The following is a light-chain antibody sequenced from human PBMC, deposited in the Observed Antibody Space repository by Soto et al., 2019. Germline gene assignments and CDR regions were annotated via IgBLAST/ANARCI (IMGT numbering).Light chain of an antibody. CDR3: AARDDNLNGYV. V-gene: IGLV1-44*01. Sequence: QSVLTQPPSASGTPGQRVTISCSGSSSNIGNNSVNWYQQLPGTAPKLLIYGHSQRPTGVPDRFSDSKSGTSASLAISGLQSEDEADYYCAARDDNLNGYVFGTGTKVTVL. CDR1: SSNIGNNS. CDR2: GHS. J-gene: IGLJ1*01.